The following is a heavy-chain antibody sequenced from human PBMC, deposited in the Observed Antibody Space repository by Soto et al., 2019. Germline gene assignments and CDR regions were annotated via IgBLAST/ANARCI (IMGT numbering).Heavy chain of an antibody. CDR1: GFTFSSYA. Sequence: GGSLRLSCAASGFTFSSYAMHWVRQAPGKGLEYVSAISSNGGSTYYANSVKGRFTISRDNSKNTLYLQMGSLRAEDMAVYYCASGYCSSTSCYGGYWGQGTLVTVSS. CDR3: ASGYCSSTSCYGGY. CDR2: ISSNGGST. J-gene: IGHJ4*02. V-gene: IGHV3-64*01. D-gene: IGHD2-2*01.